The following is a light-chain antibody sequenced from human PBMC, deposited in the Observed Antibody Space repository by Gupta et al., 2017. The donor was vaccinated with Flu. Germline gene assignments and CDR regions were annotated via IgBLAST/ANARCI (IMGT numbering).Light chain of an antibody. CDR1: TSNIGSGYA. J-gene: IGLJ2*01. CDR2: GNT. Sequence: VTTSCIVTTSNIGSGYAVHWYQHLPGVAPKLLIYGNTNRPSGVPDRISGSNSGTSASLAITGLQTEDEADYYCQSYDSSLDSVVFGGGTKLTVL. V-gene: IGLV1-40*01. CDR3: QSYDSSLDSVV.